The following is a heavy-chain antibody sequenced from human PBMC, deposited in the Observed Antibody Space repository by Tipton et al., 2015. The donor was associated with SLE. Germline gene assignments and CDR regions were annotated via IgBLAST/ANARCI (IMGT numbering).Heavy chain of an antibody. CDR2: INPNNGDT. J-gene: IGHJ4*01. D-gene: IGHD3-22*01. CDR3: ARDYYDPSESTVEDN. CDR1: AYTFTGYY. Sequence: QLVQSGAEVKKPGASVKVSCKASAYTFTGYYFHWVRQAPGQGLEWMGWINPNNGDTKYAQKFQGMVTMTGDTSISTAYMELRRLKSDDTAVYFCARDYYDPSESTVEDNWGQGTLVTVSS. V-gene: IGHV1-2*02.